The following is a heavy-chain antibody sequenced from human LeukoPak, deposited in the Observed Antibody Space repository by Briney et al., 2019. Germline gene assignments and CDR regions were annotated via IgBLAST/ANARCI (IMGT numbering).Heavy chain of an antibody. CDR2: INQGGSDK. CDR1: GFTFSGHL. CDR3: AKDIATGNRLYYFDY. V-gene: IGHV3-7*03. D-gene: IGHD1-14*01. J-gene: IGHJ4*02. Sequence: PGGSLRLSCAASGFTFSGHLMSWVRQAPGKGLEWVANINQGGSDKYYVDSVKDRFTISRDNAKNSLYLQMNSLRAEDTALYYCAKDIATGNRLYYFDYWGQGTLVTVSS.